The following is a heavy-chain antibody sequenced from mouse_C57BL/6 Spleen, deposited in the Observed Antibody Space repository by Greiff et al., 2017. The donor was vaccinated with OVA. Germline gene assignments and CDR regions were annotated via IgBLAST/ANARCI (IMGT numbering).Heavy chain of an antibody. J-gene: IGHJ3*01. CDR2: INPSTGGT. Sequence: VHVKQSGPELVKPGASVKISCKASGYSFTGYYMNWVKQSPQKSLEWIGEINPSTGGTTYNQKFKAKATLTVDKSSSTAYMQLKSLTSEDSAVYYCARAGAYYSIAWFAYWGQGTLVTVSA. V-gene: IGHV1-42*01. CDR3: ARAGAYYSIAWFAY. D-gene: IGHD2-5*01. CDR1: GYSFTGYY.